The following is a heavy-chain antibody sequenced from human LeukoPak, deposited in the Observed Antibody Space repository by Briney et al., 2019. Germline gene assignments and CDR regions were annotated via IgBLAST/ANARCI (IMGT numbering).Heavy chain of an antibody. J-gene: IGHJ6*03. CDR1: GFTFSSYA. Sequence: PGGSLRLSCAASGFTFSSYAMHWVRQAPGKGLEWVAVISYDGSNKYYADSVKGRFTISRDNSKNTLYLQMNSLRAEDTAVYYCVTSEDYYYYMDVWGKGTTVTVSS. V-gene: IGHV3-30*04. CDR3: VTSEDYYYYMDV. CDR2: ISYDGSNK. D-gene: IGHD2/OR15-2a*01.